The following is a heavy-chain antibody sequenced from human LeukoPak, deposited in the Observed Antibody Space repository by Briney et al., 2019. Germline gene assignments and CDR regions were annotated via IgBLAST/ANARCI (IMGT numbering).Heavy chain of an antibody. CDR1: GFTLSIHE. CDR3: ARTLTTTYS. V-gene: IGHV3-48*03. CDR2: FCNWGGDI. D-gene: IGHD4-17*01. J-gene: IGHJ5*01. Sequence: GGSLRLSCAPSGFTLSIHEMNGVPDAPERGLECLSYFCNWGGDINYADPVKGRFTISRDNANNYLYLQMNSLRVEDTAVYYCARTLTTTYSGGRGTLVSVLS.